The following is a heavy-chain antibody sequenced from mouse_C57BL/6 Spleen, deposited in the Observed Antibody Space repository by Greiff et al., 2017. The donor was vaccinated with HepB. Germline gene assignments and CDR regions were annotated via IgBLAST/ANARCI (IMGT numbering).Heavy chain of an antibody. V-gene: IGHV1-80*01. CDR3: ASSYDDYDDWYFDV. D-gene: IGHD2-4*01. J-gene: IGHJ1*03. Sequence: QVQLQQSGAELVKPGASVKISCKASGYAFSSYWMNWVKQRPGKGLEWIGQIYPGDGDTNYNGKFKGKATLTADKSSSTAYMQISSLTSEESAVYFCASSYDDYDDWYFDVWGTGTTVTVSS. CDR1: GYAFSSYW. CDR2: IYPGDGDT.